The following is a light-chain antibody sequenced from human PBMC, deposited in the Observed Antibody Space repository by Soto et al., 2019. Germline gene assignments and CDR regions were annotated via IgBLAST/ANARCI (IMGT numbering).Light chain of an antibody. CDR2: DNN. CDR3: GSWDSSLSAVV. V-gene: IGLV1-51*01. Sequence: QSVLTQPPSVSAAPGQKVTISCSGSSSNLGNNYVSWFQQLPGTAPKLLTYDNNKRPSGIPDRFSGSKSGTSATLGITGLQTGDEADYYCGSWDSSLSAVVFGGGTKVTVL. CDR1: SSNLGNNY. J-gene: IGLJ2*01.